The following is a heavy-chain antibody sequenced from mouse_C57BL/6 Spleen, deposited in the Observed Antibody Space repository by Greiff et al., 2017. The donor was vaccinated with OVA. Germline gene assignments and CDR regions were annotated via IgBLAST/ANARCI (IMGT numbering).Heavy chain of an antibody. CDR2: IYPGSGNT. Sequence: VQLQQSGAELVRPGASVKLSCKASGYTFTDYYINWVKQRPGQGLEWIARIYPGSGNTYYNEKFKGKATLTAEKSSSTAYMQLSSLTSEDSAVYFCARTPNYYGSDYAMDYWGQGTSVTVSS. J-gene: IGHJ4*01. V-gene: IGHV1-76*01. CDR1: GYTFTDYY. CDR3: ARTPNYYGSDYAMDY. D-gene: IGHD1-1*01.